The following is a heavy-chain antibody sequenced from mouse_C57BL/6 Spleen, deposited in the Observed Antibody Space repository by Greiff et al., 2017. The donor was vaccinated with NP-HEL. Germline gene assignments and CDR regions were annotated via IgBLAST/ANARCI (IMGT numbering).Heavy chain of an antibody. D-gene: IGHD3-3*01. J-gene: IGHJ3*01. CDR3: AREGLEAY. CDR2: INPSTGGT. CDR1: GYSFTGYY. Sequence: EVQLQQSGPELVKPGASVKISCKASGYSFTGYYMNWVKQSPEKSLEWIGEINPSTGGTTYNQKFKAKATLTVDKSSSTAYMQLKSLTSEDSAVYYCAREGLEAYWGQGTLVTVSA. V-gene: IGHV1-42*01.